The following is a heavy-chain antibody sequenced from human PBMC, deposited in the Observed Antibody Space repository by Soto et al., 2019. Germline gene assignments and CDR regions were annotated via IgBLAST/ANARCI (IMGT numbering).Heavy chain of an antibody. CDR2: ISWNSGSI. V-gene: IGHV3-9*01. D-gene: IGHD6-19*01. Sequence: EVQLVESGGGLVQPGRSLRLSCAASGFTFDDYAMHWVRQAPGKGLEWVSGISWNSGSIGYADSVKGRFTISRDNAKNSLYLQMNSLRAEDTALYYCAKAPSGQWLAGGWFDPWGQGTLVTVS. CDR1: GFTFDDYA. CDR3: AKAPSGQWLAGGWFDP. J-gene: IGHJ5*02.